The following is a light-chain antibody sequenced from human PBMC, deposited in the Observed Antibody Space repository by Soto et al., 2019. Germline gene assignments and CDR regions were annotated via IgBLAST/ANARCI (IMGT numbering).Light chain of an antibody. J-gene: IGKJ1*01. V-gene: IGKV1-5*03. Sequence: DIQRTQSPSPLSSSVGDRVTITSRASQSISIYLAWYQQKPGKAPKLLIYEPSSLESRVPSRVSARGSGTEFTLTISCLQCDGFATNYCQQYNSYPWTFGEGTKV. CDR1: QSISIY. CDR2: EPS. CDR3: QQYNSYPWT.